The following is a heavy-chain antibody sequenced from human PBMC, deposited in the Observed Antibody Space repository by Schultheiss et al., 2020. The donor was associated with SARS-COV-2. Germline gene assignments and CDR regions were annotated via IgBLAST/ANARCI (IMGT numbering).Heavy chain of an antibody. J-gene: IGHJ5*02. CDR3: ARAGDYYGSGSDPLYNWFDP. CDR1: GFTFSNSD. D-gene: IGHD3-10*01. CDR2: VSWNGSRT. Sequence: GGSLRLSCAASGFTFSNSDMNWVRQAPGKGLEWVSGVSWNGSRTHYADSVKGRFIISRDNSRNFLYQQMNSLRPEDMAVYYCARAGDYYGSGSDPLYNWFDPWGQGTLVTVSS. V-gene: IGHV3-19*01.